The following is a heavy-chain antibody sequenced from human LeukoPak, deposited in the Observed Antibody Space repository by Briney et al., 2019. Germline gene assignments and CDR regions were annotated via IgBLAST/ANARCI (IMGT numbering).Heavy chain of an antibody. J-gene: IGHJ4*02. Sequence: GASVKVSCKVSGGSFRGYGFTWVRQAPGQGLEWMGGISPVFGTAAYAQKFEGRVTLTTDESTSTAYLDVSSLRHEDTAIYYCAAEAVHDSGGYYPSLDYWGQGTLVTVSS. D-gene: IGHD3-22*01. V-gene: IGHV1-69*05. CDR3: AAEAVHDSGGYYPSLDY. CDR1: GGSFRGYG. CDR2: ISPVFGTA.